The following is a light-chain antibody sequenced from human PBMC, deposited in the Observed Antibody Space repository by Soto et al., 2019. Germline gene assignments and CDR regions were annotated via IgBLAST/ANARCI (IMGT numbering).Light chain of an antibody. Sequence: DIVMPQSPLSLPVTPGEPASISCRSSQSLLKSNGHNYLDWYLQKPGQSPQHLNYVGANRDSGVTDRTSDRGAGTDFTLEVSRVEAEDVGVYYGMQVLQIPYTFGGGTKLEI. V-gene: IGKV2-28*01. CDR1: QSLLKSNGHNY. J-gene: IGKJ4*01. CDR2: VGA. CDR3: MQVLQIPYT.